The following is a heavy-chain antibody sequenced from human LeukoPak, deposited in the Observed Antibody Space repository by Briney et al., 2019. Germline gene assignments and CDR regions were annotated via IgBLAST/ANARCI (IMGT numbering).Heavy chain of an antibody. V-gene: IGHV3-48*01. CDR3: ASHPDGAAAGTPGVHDAFDI. Sequence: GGSLRLSCAASGFTFSTYNMNWVRQAPGKGLEWVSYISSSSYTKYYADSVKGRFTISRDNAKNSLYLQMNSLRAEDTAVYYCASHPDGAAAGTPGVHDAFDIWGQGTMVTVSS. D-gene: IGHD6-13*01. CDR1: GFTFSTYN. J-gene: IGHJ3*02. CDR2: ISSSSYTK.